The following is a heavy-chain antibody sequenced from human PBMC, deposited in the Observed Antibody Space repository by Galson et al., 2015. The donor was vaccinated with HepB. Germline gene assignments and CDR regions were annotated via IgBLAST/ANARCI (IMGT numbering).Heavy chain of an antibody. CDR3: ALDSGYSSSWYGEASRGIFDY. V-gene: IGHV4-39*01. CDR1: GGSISSSSYY. D-gene: IGHD6-13*01. CDR2: IYYSGST. J-gene: IGHJ4*02. Sequence: ETLSLTCTVSGGSISSSSYYWGWIRQPPGKGLEWIGSIYYSGSTYYNPSLKSRVTISVDTSKNQFSLKLSSVTAADTAVYYCALDSGYSSSWYGEASRGIFDYWGQGTLVTVSS.